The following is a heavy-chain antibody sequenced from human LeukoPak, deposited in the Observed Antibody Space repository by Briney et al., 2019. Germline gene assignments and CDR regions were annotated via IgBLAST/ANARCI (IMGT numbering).Heavy chain of an antibody. V-gene: IGHV3-66*01. CDR3: TRVGEDDTFDL. Sequence: GGSLRLSCAASGFTVSSNYMSWVRQGPGKGLEWVSFIYSGDSTYYADSVKGRFTISRDNSKNTLYLQMNSLRAEDTTVYYCTRVGEDDTFDLWGQGTMVTASS. CDR2: IYSGDST. D-gene: IGHD3-16*01. J-gene: IGHJ3*01. CDR1: GFTVSSNY.